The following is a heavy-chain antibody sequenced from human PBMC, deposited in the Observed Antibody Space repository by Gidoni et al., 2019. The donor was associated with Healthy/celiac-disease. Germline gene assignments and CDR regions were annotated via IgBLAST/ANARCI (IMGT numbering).Heavy chain of an antibody. V-gene: IGHV4-31*03. CDR1: GGSISSGGYY. CDR2: IYYSGST. CDR3: ARGYSSSYDFDY. Sequence: QVQLQESGPGLVKPSQTLSLTCTVPGGSISSGGYYWSWIRQHPGKGLEWIGYIYYSGSTYYNPSLKNRVTISVDTSKNQFSLKLSSVTSADTAVYYCARGYSSSYDFDYWGQGTLVTVSS. D-gene: IGHD6-13*01. J-gene: IGHJ4*02.